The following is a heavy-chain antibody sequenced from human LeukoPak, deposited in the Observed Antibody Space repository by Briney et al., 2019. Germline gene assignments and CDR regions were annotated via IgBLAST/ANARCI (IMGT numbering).Heavy chain of an antibody. Sequence: WGSLRLSCAASGFTFSSYWMSWVRQAPGKGLEWVANIKQDGSEKYYVDSVKGRFTISRDNAKNSLYLQMNSLRAEDTAVYYCARRSPPPPYYYYYMDVWGKGTTVTISS. V-gene: IGHV3-7*01. CDR1: GFTFSSYW. J-gene: IGHJ6*03. CDR3: ARRSPPPPYYYYYMDV. CDR2: IKQDGSEK.